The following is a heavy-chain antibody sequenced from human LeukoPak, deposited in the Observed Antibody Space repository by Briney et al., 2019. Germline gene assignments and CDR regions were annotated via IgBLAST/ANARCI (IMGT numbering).Heavy chain of an antibody. CDR1: GFTFSSYS. Sequence: GSLRLSCAASGFTFSSYSMNWVRQAPGKGLEWVSSISSSSSYIYYADSVKGRFTISRDNAKNSLYLQMNSLRAEDTAVYYCATDYDSSGPPLDYWGQGTLVTVSS. D-gene: IGHD3-22*01. CDR3: ATDYDSSGPPLDY. CDR2: ISSSSSYI. J-gene: IGHJ4*02. V-gene: IGHV3-21*01.